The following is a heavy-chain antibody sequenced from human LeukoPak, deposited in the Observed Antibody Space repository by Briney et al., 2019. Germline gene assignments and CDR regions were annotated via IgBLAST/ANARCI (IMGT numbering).Heavy chain of an antibody. D-gene: IGHD6-13*01. CDR1: GGSISSGSYY. J-gene: IGHJ4*02. V-gene: IGHV4-39*01. CDR2: IYYSGST. CDR3: ARLDQGKYSSSWSNLYY. Sequence: SETLSLTCTVSGGSISSGSYYWGWIRQPPGKGLEWIGSIYYSGSTYYNPSLKSRVTISVDTSKNQFSLKLSSVTAADTAVYYCARLDQGKYSSSWSNLYYWGQGTLVTVSS.